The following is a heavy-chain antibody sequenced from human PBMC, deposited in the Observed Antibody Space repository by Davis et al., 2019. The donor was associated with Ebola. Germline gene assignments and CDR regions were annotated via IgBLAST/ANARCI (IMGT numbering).Heavy chain of an antibody. V-gene: IGHV1-3*01. CDR1: GYTFTSYA. Sequence: ASVKVSCKASGYTFTSYAMHWVRQAPGQRLEWMGWINAGNGHTKYSQKFQGRVTITRDTSASTAYMELSSLRSEDTAVYYCARDGRDCSGGSCYSDLYYYYGMDVWGQGTTVTVSS. CDR2: INAGNGHT. CDR3: ARDGRDCSGGSCYSDLYYYYGMDV. J-gene: IGHJ6*02. D-gene: IGHD2-15*01.